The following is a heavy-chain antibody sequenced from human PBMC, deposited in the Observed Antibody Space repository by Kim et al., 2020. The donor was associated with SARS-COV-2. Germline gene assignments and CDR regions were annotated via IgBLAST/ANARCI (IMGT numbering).Heavy chain of an antibody. J-gene: IGHJ5*02. Sequence: ASVKVSCKASGYTFTSYAMHWVRQAPGQRLEWMGWINAGNGNTKYSQKFQGRVTITRDTSASTAYMELSSLRSEDTAVYYCARGRGRELLGGNWFDPWGQGTLVTVSS. CDR2: INAGNGNT. V-gene: IGHV1-3*01. CDR1: GYTFTSYA. D-gene: IGHD1-26*01. CDR3: ARGRGRELLGGNWFDP.